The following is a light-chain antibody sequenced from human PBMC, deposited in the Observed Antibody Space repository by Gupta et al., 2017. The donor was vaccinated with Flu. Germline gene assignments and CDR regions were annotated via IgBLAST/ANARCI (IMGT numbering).Light chain of an antibody. CDR1: QSINNW. V-gene: IGKV1-5*03. CDR2: KAL. J-gene: IGKJ2*01. CDR3: HLDNSYPPET. Sequence: STLSASVGDRGTITCRASQSINNWLDWYQQKPGKAPKLLIYKALNLQSGVPSRFSGSGYGTEFSLTISSRQPDDFAIYYCHLDNSYPPETFGQGTKLEIK.